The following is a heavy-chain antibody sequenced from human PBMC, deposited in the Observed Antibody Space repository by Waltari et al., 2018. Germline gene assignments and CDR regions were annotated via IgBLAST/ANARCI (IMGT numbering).Heavy chain of an antibody. D-gene: IGHD1-26*01. CDR1: GGSFSGNY. V-gene: IGHV4-34*02. CDR3: ARRTGVGATLDY. J-gene: IGHJ4*02. CDR2: INHSGTT. Sequence: QVQLQQWGAGLLKPSETLSLTCAVYGGSFSGNYWNWIRQPPGKGLEWIGEINHSGTTNYSPSLKSRITISVDTSKNQFSLKLSSVTAADTAIYYCARRTGVGATLDYWGQGALVTVSS.